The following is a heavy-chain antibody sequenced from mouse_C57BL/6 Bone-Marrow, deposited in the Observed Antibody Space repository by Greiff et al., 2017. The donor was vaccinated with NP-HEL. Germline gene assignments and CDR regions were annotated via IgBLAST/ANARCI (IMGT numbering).Heavy chain of an antibody. CDR3: ARAPYYYGSSSHGYFED. D-gene: IGHD1-1*01. CDR1: GYTFTSYW. Sequence: QVQLQQPGAELVKPGASVKLSCKASGYTFTSYWMHWVKQRPGQGLEWIGMIHPNSGSTNYNEKFKSKATLTVDKSSSTAYMQLSSLTSEDSAVYYCARAPYYYGSSSHGYFEDWGTGTTVTVSS. CDR2: IHPNSGST. J-gene: IGHJ1*03. V-gene: IGHV1-64*01.